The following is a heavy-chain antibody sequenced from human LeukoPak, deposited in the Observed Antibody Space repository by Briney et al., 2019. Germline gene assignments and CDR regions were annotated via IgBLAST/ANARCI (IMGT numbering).Heavy chain of an antibody. V-gene: IGHV3-23*01. Sequence: GGSLRLSCAASGFTFSSYAMSWVRQAPGKGLEWVSAISGSGGSTYYADSVKGRFTISRDNSKNTLYLQMNSLRAEDTAVYYCAKDRYSGYDPGLFDYWGQGTLVTVSS. J-gene: IGHJ4*02. CDR1: GFTFSSYA. CDR2: ISGSGGST. CDR3: AKDRYSGYDPGLFDY. D-gene: IGHD5-12*01.